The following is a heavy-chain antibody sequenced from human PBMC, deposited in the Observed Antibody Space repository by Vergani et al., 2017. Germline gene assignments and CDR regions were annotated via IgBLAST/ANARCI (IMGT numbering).Heavy chain of an antibody. J-gene: IGHJ6*02. CDR3: PKLQGGTLLSYYYYYGMDV. CDR2: ISGSGGST. CDR1: GFTFSSYA. V-gene: IGHV3-23*01. D-gene: IGHD2-15*01. Sequence: EVQLLESGGGLVQPGGSLRLSCAASGFTFSSYAMSWVRQAPGKGLEWVSAISGSGGSTYYADSVKGRFTISRDNSKNTLYLQMNSLRAEDTAVYYCPKLQGGTLLSYYYYYGMDVWGQGTTVTVSS.